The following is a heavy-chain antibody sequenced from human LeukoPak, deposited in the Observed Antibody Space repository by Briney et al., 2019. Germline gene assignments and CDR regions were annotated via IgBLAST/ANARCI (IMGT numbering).Heavy chain of an antibody. J-gene: IGHJ4*02. Sequence: ASVKVSCKASGYTFTGYYMHWVLQAPGQGLEWMGWINPNSGGTNYAQKFQGRVTMTRDTSISTAYMELSRLRSDDTAVYYCARVPNYYDSSGYYVDDYWGQGTLVTVSS. D-gene: IGHD3-22*01. CDR1: GYTFTGYY. CDR2: INPNSGGT. CDR3: ARVPNYYDSSGYYVDDY. V-gene: IGHV1-2*02.